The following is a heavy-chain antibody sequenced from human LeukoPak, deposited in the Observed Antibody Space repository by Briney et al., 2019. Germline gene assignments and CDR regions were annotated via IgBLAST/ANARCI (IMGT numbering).Heavy chain of an antibody. V-gene: IGHV4-34*01. Sequence: SETLSLTCAVYGGSFSGCYWSWIRQPPGKGLEWIGEINHSGSTNYNPSLKSRVTISVDTSKNQFSLKLSSVTAADTAVYYCARGGYYYGSGSYDFDYWGQGTLVTVSS. D-gene: IGHD3-10*01. J-gene: IGHJ4*02. CDR3: ARGGYYYGSGSYDFDY. CDR2: INHSGST. CDR1: GGSFSGCY.